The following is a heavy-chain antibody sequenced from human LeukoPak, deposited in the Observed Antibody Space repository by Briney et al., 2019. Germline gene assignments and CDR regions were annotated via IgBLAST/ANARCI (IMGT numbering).Heavy chain of an antibody. D-gene: IGHD3-3*01. V-gene: IGHV1-8*01. CDR1: GYTFTSYD. CDR2: INPNSGNT. J-gene: IGHJ4*02. CDR3: ARGRAIFGVAVYYFDY. Sequence: ASVKVSCKASGYTFTSYDINWVRQAPGQGLEWMGRINPNSGNTGYAQKFQGRVTMTRNTSISTAYMELSSLRSEDTAVYYCARGRAIFGVAVYYFDYWGQGTLVTVSS.